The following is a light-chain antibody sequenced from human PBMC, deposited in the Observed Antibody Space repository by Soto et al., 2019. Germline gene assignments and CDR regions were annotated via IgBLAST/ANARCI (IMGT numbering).Light chain of an antibody. CDR3: QQRSNWPPIT. J-gene: IGKJ5*01. CDR2: DAS. CDR1: ESVSSK. Sequence: EIVMTQSPATLSVSPGERATLSCRASESVSSKLVWYQKKPGQAPRLLIYDASNRATGIPARFSGSGSGTDFTLTISSLEPEDFAVYYCQQRSNWPPITFGQGTRLEIK. V-gene: IGKV3-11*01.